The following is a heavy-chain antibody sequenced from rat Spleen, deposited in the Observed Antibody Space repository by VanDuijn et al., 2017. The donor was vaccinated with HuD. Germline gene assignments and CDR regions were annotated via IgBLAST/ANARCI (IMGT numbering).Heavy chain of an antibody. Sequence: EVQLVESGGGFVQPGRSMKLSCAASGFTFDDYYMAWVRQAPKKGLEWVASISNTGDTFYPDSVKGRFSISRDDAKSTIYLYMNSLRSEDTATYYCSPLPGYNLDYWGQGVMVTASS. V-gene: IGHV5-25*01. J-gene: IGHJ2*01. CDR1: GFTFDDYY. CDR2: ISNTGDT. CDR3: SPLPGYNLDY. D-gene: IGHD1-4*01.